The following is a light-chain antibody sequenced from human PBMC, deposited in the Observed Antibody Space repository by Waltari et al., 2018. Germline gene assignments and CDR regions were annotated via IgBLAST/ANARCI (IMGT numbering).Light chain of an antibody. CDR1: PVIGSY. V-gene: IGKV1-9*01. J-gene: IGKJ1*01. Sequence: DIQLTQSPSFLSASVGDRFTITCRASPVIGSYLAWYQQKPGKAPKLLIYGASTLQTGVPSRFSGSGSGTEFTLTISSLQPEDFATYYCQQLNSYPRGTFGQGTKVEIK. CDR3: QQLNSYPRGT. CDR2: GAS.